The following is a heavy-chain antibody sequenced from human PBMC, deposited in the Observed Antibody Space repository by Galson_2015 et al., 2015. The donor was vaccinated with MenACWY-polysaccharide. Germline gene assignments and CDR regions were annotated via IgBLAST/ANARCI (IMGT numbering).Heavy chain of an antibody. Sequence: SVKVSCKASGYTFTVYHMHWVRQAPGHGLEWMGRINPISTDTNYTQKFQGRVTMTWDTSISTAYMELTRLRSDDTAVYYCARGRGTYYLAAFDIWGQGTMVTASS. D-gene: IGHD1-26*01. J-gene: IGHJ3*02. CDR2: INPISTDT. CDR1: GYTFTVYH. CDR3: ARGRGTYYLAAFDI. V-gene: IGHV1-2*06.